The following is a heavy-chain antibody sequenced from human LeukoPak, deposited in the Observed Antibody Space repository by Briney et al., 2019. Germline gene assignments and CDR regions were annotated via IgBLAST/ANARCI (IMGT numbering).Heavy chain of an antibody. J-gene: IGHJ5*02. D-gene: IGHD2-2*01. V-gene: IGHV1-18*01. CDR1: GYTFTSYG. Sequence: ASVNVSCKASGYTFTSYGISWVRQAPGQGLEWMGWISAYNGNTNYAQKLQGRVTMTTDTSTSTAYMELRSLRSDDTAVYYCARAVLGYCSSTSCPFDPWGQGTLVTVSS. CDR2: ISAYNGNT. CDR3: ARAVLGYCSSTSCPFDP.